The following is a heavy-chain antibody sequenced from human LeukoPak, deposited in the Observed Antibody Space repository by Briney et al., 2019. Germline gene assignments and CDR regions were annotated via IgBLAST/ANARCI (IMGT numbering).Heavy chain of an antibody. CDR3: ARAATTGTVDY. Sequence: GGSLRLSCAASGFTFGIYWMSWVRQPPGKGLEWVANINHDGGATYYVDSMRGRFTISRDNAENSLFLQVNSLGVEDTAIYYCARAATTGTVDYWGQGTLITVSS. J-gene: IGHJ4*02. D-gene: IGHD6-13*01. V-gene: IGHV3-7*03. CDR1: GFTFGIYW. CDR2: INHDGGAT.